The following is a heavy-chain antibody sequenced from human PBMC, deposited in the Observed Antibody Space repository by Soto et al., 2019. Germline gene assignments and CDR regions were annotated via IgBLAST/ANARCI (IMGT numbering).Heavy chain of an antibody. Sequence: QVQLQESGPGLVKPSQTLSLTCTVSGGSISSGGYHCNWIRQRPGQGLEWIGYVFYSGSTYYNPSLKSRLSMLVDTSKNQFSLKLRSVTAADTAVYYCARARDSSGLAFDIWGQGTMVTVSS. D-gene: IGHD3-22*01. CDR1: GGSISSGGYH. J-gene: IGHJ3*02. CDR3: ARARDSSGLAFDI. CDR2: VFYSGST. V-gene: IGHV4-31*03.